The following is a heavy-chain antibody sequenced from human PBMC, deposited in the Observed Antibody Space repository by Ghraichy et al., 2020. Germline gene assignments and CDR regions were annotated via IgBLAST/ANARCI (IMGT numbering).Heavy chain of an antibody. CDR3: VKVPYGSGSYIFDY. V-gene: IGHV3-64D*06. J-gene: IGHJ4*02. Sequence: ISSNGGITYYADSVKGRFTISRDNSKNTLYLQMSSLRAEDTAVYYCVKVPYGSGSYIFDYWGQGTLVNVS. CDR2: ISSNGGIT. D-gene: IGHD3-10*01.